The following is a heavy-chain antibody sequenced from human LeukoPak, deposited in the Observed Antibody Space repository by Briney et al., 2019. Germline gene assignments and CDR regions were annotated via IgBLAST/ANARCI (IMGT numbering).Heavy chain of an antibody. Sequence: GGSLRLSCAASGFTFSNSDMNWVRQAPGKGLEWVSYIINSGNTIYYADSVKGRFTISRDNAKNSLYLQMNSLRAEDTAVYHCVRDTAGSDWFGEYLTYWGQGTLVTVSS. CDR1: GFTFSNSD. CDR2: IINSGNTI. D-gene: IGHD6-19*01. V-gene: IGHV3-48*03. CDR3: VRDTAGSDWFGEYLTY. J-gene: IGHJ1*01.